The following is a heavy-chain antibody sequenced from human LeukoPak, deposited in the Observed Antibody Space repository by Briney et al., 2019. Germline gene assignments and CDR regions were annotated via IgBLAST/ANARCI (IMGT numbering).Heavy chain of an antibody. Sequence: SETLSLTCAVYGGSFSGYYWSWIRQTPGKGLEWIGEINHSGSANYNPSLKSRVTISVDKSKNQFSLKLSSVTAADTAVYYCARRSGIAAAGLLDYWGQGTLVTVSS. CDR2: INHSGSA. V-gene: IGHV4-34*01. D-gene: IGHD6-13*01. CDR3: ARRSGIAAAGLLDY. J-gene: IGHJ4*02. CDR1: GGSFSGYY.